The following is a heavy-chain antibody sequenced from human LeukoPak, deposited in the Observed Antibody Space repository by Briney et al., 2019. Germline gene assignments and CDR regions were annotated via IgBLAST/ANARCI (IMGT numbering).Heavy chain of an antibody. V-gene: IGHV4-59*01. J-gene: IGHJ1*01. CDR1: GGSISSYY. CDR3: AAQYPYPAAIPVEYFQH. D-gene: IGHD2-2*02. CDR2: IYYSGST. Sequence: SETLSLTCTVSGGSISSYYWSWIRQPPGKGLEWIGYIYYSGSTNYNPSLKSRVTISVDTSKNQFSLKLSSVTAADTAVYYCAAQYPYPAAIPVEYFQHWGQGTLVTVSS.